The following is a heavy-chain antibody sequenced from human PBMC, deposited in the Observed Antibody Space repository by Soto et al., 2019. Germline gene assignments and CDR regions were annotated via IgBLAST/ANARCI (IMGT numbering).Heavy chain of an antibody. V-gene: IGHV4-4*07. Sequence: QVQLQESGPGLVKPSETLSLTCTVSGDSMTKYYWSWIRQPAGKGLEWIGRIYTSGSTNYNPSLKSRVTMSIDTSNNHFSLNLKSVTAADTAMYYCARTVGAAYYLDFWGQGALVTVSS. CDR1: GDSMTKYY. D-gene: IGHD1-26*01. CDR3: ARTVGAAYYLDF. CDR2: IYTSGST. J-gene: IGHJ4*02.